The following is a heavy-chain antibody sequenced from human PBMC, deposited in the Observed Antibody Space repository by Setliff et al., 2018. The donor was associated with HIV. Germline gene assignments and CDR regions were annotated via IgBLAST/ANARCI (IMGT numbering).Heavy chain of an antibody. CDR3: ARERQWLERDYFDY. CDR2: IDSSGTT. D-gene: IGHD6-19*01. CDR1: GGAITSGDFY. V-gene: IGHV4-61*09. Sequence: TLSLTCTVAGGAITSGDFYWSWIRQSAGKRLEWIGHIDSSGTTNYNPSLKSRVTISVDTSMNQFSLRLTSVTAADTAAYFCARERQWLERDYFDYWGQGTLVTVSS. J-gene: IGHJ4*02.